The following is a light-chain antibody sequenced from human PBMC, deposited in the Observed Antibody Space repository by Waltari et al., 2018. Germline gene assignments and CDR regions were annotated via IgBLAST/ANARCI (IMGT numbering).Light chain of an antibody. CDR1: SSNIGSNT. J-gene: IGLJ2*01. V-gene: IGLV1-44*01. CDR3: AAWDDSLGVV. CDR2: SNT. Sequence: QSVLTQPPSASGTPGQRVTISCSGSSSNIGSNTVNWYQQLPGTAPKLLIYSNTQRPSGVPDRFSGSKSGTSASLAISGLQSEDEADYYCAAWDDSLGVVFGGGTKLTVL.